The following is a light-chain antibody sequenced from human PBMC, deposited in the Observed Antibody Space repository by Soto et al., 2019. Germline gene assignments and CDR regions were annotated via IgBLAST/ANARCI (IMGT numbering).Light chain of an antibody. CDR3: QSYDSSLSGSYV. Sequence: QSVLTQPPSVSGAPGQRVTISCTGSSSNIGAGYDVHWYQRLPGTAPKVLIYGNNNRPSGVPDRFSGSKSGTSASLAITGLQAEDEADYYCQSYDSSLSGSYVFGTGTKHTVL. CDR2: GNN. J-gene: IGLJ1*01. V-gene: IGLV1-40*01. CDR1: SSNIGAGYD.